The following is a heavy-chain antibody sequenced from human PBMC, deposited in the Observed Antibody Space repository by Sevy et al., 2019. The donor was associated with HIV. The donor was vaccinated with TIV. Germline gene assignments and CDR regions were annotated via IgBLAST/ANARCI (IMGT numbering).Heavy chain of an antibody. V-gene: IGHV4-34*01. J-gene: IGHJ4*02. CDR1: GASFSGFF. CDR3: ARGRVATKGFDY. CDR2: VDHSGVA. D-gene: IGHD2-21*01. Sequence: SETLSLTCAVYGASFSGFFRSWIRQSPGKGLEWIGEVDHSGVANYNPSLEGRVTLAVDVSKNQVSLNVTSVTATDAAIYFCARGRVATKGFDYWGRGSLVTVSS.